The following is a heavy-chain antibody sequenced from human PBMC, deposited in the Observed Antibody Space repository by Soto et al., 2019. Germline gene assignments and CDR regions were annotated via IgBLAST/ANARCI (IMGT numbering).Heavy chain of an antibody. CDR3: ARHTPAISISDH. J-gene: IGHJ4*02. V-gene: IGHV4-30-4*01. CDR1: GGSITSDYSC. D-gene: IGHD2-15*01. Sequence: TSETLSLTWTVSGGSITSDYSCWSWIRQPPGEGLEWIGHIFDSGTTYTNPSLRSQVAISVDTSKNQFSLKLSSVTAADTAVYYCARHTPAISISDHWGQGTLVTVSS. CDR2: IFDSGTT.